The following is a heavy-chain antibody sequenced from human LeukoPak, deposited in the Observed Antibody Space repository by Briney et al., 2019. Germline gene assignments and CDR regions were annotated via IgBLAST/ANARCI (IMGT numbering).Heavy chain of an antibody. CDR1: GGSFSGYY. CDR2: INHSGST. J-gene: IGHJ4*02. V-gene: IGHV4-34*01. Sequence: SEALSLTCAVYGGSFSGYYWSWIRQPPGKGLEWIGEINHSGSTNYNPSLKSRVTISVDTSKNQFSLKLSSVTAADTAVYYCARYVRQLGYNYWGQGTLVTISP. D-gene: IGHD6-6*01. CDR3: ARYVRQLGYNY.